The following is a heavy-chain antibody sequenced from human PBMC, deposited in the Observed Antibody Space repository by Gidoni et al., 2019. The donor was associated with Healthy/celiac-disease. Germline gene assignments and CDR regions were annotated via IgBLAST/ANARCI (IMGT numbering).Heavy chain of an antibody. J-gene: IGHJ4*02. CDR3: ARTRGYCSSTSCLYYFDY. D-gene: IGHD2-2*03. Sequence: VQLQESGPGLVKPSETLSLTCTVSGGSISSYYWSWIRQHPGKGLEWIGYFYYSGSTNYNPSLKSRVTISVDTSKNQFSLKLSSVTAADTAVYYCARTRGYCSSTSCLYYFDYWGQGTLVTVSS. CDR1: GGSISSYY. CDR2: FYYSGST. V-gene: IGHV4-59*01.